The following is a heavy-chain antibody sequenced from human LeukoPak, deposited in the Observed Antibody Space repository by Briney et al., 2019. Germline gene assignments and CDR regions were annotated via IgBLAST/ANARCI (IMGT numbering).Heavy chain of an antibody. CDR2: FDPEDGET. Sequence: ASVKVSCKVSGYTLTELSMHWVQQAPGKGLEWMGGFDPEDGETIYAQKFQGRVTMTEDTSTDTAYMELSSLRSEDTAVYYCATGVFWAHLGTRYYFDYWGQGTLVTVSS. D-gene: IGHD2-8*01. J-gene: IGHJ4*02. CDR1: GYTLTELS. V-gene: IGHV1-24*01. CDR3: ATGVFWAHLGTRYYFDY.